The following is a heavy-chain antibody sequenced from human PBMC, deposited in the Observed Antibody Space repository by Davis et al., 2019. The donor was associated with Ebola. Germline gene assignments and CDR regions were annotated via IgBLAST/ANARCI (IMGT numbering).Heavy chain of an antibody. CDR2: IIPIVGIA. D-gene: IGHD1-1*01. Sequence: AASVKVSCKASGGTFSSDGISWVRQAPGQGLEWMGRIIPIVGIANYAPKFQGRVTITADKSTSTANMEVNSLRSEDTAVYYCARGGTWNLDYGTDVWGQGTTVTVSS. J-gene: IGHJ6*02. V-gene: IGHV1-69*04. CDR3: ARGGTWNLDYGTDV. CDR1: GGTFSSDG.